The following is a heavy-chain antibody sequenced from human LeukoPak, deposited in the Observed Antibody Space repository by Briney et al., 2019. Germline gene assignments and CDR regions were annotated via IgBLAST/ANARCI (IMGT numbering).Heavy chain of an antibody. CDR3: AKANGDQGGLVYYFDY. V-gene: IGHV3-30*18. Sequence: GGSLRLSCAASGFTFSSYGMHWVRQAPGKGLEWVAVISYDGSNKYYADSVKGRFTISRDNSKNTLYLQMNSLRAEDTAVYYCAKANGDQGGLVYYFDYWGQGTLVTVSS. CDR1: GFTFSSYG. CDR2: ISYDGSNK. D-gene: IGHD4-17*01. J-gene: IGHJ4*02.